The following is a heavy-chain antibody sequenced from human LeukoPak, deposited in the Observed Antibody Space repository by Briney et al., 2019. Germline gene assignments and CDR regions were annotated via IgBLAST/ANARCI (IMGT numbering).Heavy chain of an antibody. D-gene: IGHD2/OR15-2a*01. Sequence: GGSLRLSCAASGFTFSSYAMHWVRQAPGKGLEWVAVISYDGSNTYYADSVKGRFTIYRDNSKNTLYLQMNSLRAEDTAVYYCARDLWASNLDYWGQGPLVTVSS. V-gene: IGHV3-30*01. J-gene: IGHJ4*02. CDR1: GFTFSSYA. CDR2: ISYDGSNT. CDR3: ARDLWASNLDY.